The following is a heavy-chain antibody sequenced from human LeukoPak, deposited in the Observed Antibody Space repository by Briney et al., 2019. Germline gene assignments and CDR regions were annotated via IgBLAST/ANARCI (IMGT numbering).Heavy chain of an antibody. D-gene: IGHD5-18*01. J-gene: IGHJ4*02. CDR1: GGSFSGYY. CDR2: INHSGST. CDR3: ARASYSYGYWGYFDY. Sequence: SETLSLTCAVYGGSFSGYYWSWIRQPPGKGLEWIGEINHSGSTNYDPSLKSRVTISVDTSKNQISLKLSSVTAADTAVYYCARASYSYGYWGYFDYWGQGTLVTVSS. V-gene: IGHV4-34*01.